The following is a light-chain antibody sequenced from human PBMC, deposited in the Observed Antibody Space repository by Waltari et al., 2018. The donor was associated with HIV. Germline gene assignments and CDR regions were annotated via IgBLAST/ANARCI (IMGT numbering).Light chain of an antibody. CDR2: DVD. CDR3: ASFTGDNTLL. J-gene: IGLJ3*02. CDR1: DSDFGIDNF. V-gene: IGLV2-14*03. Sequence: SAVTQPASVSGLPGQSITISCTGDDSDFGIDNFVSWYQKHPDKLPRLIVYDVDSRASGISARFSGSKSGHTASLNISGLRAEDEAHYYCASFTGDNTLLFGGGTKVTVL.